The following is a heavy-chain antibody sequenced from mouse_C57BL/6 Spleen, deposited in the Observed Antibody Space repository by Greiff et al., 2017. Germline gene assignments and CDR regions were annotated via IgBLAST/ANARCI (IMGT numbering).Heavy chain of an antibody. J-gene: IGHJ3*01. CDR1: GFTFSDYG. CDR3: ASGLGFAY. V-gene: IGHV5-17*01. CDR2: ISSGSSTI. D-gene: IGHD2-13*01. Sequence: EVMLVEPGGGLVKPGGSLKLSCAASGFTFSDYGMHWVRQAPEKGLEWVAYISSGSSTIYYEDTVKGRFTISRDNATNNLFLQMTSLRSEDTAMYYCASGLGFAYWGQGTLVTVAA.